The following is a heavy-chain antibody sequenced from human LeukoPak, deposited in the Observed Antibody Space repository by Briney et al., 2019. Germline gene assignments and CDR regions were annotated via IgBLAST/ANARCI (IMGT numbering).Heavy chain of an antibody. V-gene: IGHV3-23*01. J-gene: IGHJ4*02. CDR3: ARYRRRVDSIADLGY. Sequence: GGSLRLSCAASGFTFSSYAMSWVRQAPGKGLEWVSAISGSGGSTYYADSVKGRFTISGDNAKNSLYLQMNSLRAEDTAVYYCARYRRRVDSIADLGYWGQGTLVTVSS. D-gene: IGHD1-14*01. CDR2: ISGSGGST. CDR1: GFTFSSYA.